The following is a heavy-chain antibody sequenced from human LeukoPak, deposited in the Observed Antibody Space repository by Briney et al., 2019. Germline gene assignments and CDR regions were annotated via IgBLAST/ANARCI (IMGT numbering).Heavy chain of an antibody. J-gene: IGHJ4*02. CDR3: ALPNKNYYDSSGYSAYFDY. CDR1: GFTLSSYG. D-gene: IGHD3-22*01. CDR2: ISGSVCST. Sequence: PGGSLRLSCAAYGFTLSSYGMGWVSQAGGKGREWGSAISGSVCSTYYAASVNRPFTISTDNSKNTLYLQMNSLRAEDTAVYYCALPNKNYYDSSGYSAYFDYWGQGTLVTVSS. V-gene: IGHV3-23*01.